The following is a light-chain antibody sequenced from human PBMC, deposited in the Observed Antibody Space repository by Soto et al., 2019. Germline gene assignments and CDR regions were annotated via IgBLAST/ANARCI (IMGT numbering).Light chain of an antibody. CDR3: HQYNNWPTWT. CDR2: GAS. Sequence: EIVMTQSPATLSVSPGERATLSCRASQSVSSNLAWYQQKPGQAPRLLIYGASTRATGIPARFSGSGSGTEFTLTISSLHSEDFAVYYCHQYNNWPTWTFGQGTKVEIK. V-gene: IGKV3-15*01. CDR1: QSVSSN. J-gene: IGKJ1*01.